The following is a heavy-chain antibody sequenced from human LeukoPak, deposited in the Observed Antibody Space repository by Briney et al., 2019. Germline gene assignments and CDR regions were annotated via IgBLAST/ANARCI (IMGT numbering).Heavy chain of an antibody. Sequence: ASVKVSCKASGYTFTSYDINWVRQATGQGLEWMGWMNPNSGNTGYAQKFQGRVTMTRSTSISTVYMELGSLRSEDTAVYYCARVRYSGYDSLGYWGQGTLVTVSS. CDR1: GYTFTSYD. D-gene: IGHD5-12*01. CDR3: ARVRYSGYDSLGY. J-gene: IGHJ4*02. CDR2: MNPNSGNT. V-gene: IGHV1-8*01.